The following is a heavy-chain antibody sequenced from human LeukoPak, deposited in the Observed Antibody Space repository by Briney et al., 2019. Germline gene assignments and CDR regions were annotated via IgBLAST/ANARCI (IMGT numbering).Heavy chain of an antibody. D-gene: IGHD3-10*01. V-gene: IGHV1-18*04. Sequence: ASVKVSRKASGYTFTSYGISWVRQAPGQGLEWMGWISAYNGNTNYAQKLQGRVTMTTDTSTSTAYMELRSLRSDDTAVYYCARESLWFGELPFDYWGQGTLVTVSS. CDR1: GYTFTSYG. CDR2: ISAYNGNT. J-gene: IGHJ4*02. CDR3: ARESLWFGELPFDY.